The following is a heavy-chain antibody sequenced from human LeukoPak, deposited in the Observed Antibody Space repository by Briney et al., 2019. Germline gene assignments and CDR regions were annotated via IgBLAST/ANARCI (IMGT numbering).Heavy chain of an antibody. CDR2: IIPIFGTA. J-gene: IGHJ4*02. D-gene: IGHD6-13*01. CDR1: GGTFSSYA. Sequence: SVKVSCKASGGTFSSYAISWVRPAPGQGLEWMGGIIPIFGTANYAQKFQGRVTITTDESTSTAYMELSSLRSEDTAVYYCARDAGADSSSWYPPFDYWGQGTLVTVSS. CDR3: ARDAGADSSSWYPPFDY. V-gene: IGHV1-69*05.